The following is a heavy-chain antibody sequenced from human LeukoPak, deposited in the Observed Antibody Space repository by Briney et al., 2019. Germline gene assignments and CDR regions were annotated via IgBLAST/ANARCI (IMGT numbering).Heavy chain of an antibody. CDR3: WQYYYDSSGTDYFDY. J-gene: IGHJ4*02. Sequence: GGSLRLSCAASGFTFSGSAMHWVRQASGKGLEWVGRIRSKANSYATAYAASVKGRFTISRDDSKNTAYLQMNSLKTEDTAVYYCWQYYYDSSGTDYFDYWGQGTLVTVSS. CDR1: GFTFSGSA. CDR2: IRSKANSYAT. D-gene: IGHD3-22*01. V-gene: IGHV3-73*01.